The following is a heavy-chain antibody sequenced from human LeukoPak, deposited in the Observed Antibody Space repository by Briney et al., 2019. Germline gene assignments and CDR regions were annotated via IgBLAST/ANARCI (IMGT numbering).Heavy chain of an antibody. Sequence: GGALRLSCAASGFTFSSYGMSWVRQAPGKGLEWVSGISGSGGSTYYADSVKGRFTISRDNSNNTLYLQMNSLSVEDTAVYYCARDSSGWYHWFDPWGQGTLVTVSS. CDR2: ISGSGGST. CDR3: ARDSSGWYHWFDP. V-gene: IGHV3-23*01. CDR1: GFTFSSYG. J-gene: IGHJ5*02. D-gene: IGHD6-19*01.